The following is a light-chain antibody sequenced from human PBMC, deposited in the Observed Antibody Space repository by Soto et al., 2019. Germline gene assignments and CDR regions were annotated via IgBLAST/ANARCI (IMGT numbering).Light chain of an antibody. Sequence: QPVLTQSSSASASLGSSVTLTCTLSSGHSRYIIAWHQQQPGKGPRYLMKLESSGIYNKGSGVPDRFSGSRSAADRYLTISNLQFEDEADYYCETWDSHTRVFGGGTKLTVL. J-gene: IGLJ3*02. CDR3: ETWDSHTRV. CDR1: SGHSRYI. V-gene: IGLV4-60*02. CDR2: LESSGIY.